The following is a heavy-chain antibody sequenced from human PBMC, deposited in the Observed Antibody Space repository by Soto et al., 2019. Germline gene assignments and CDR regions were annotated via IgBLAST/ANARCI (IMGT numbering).Heavy chain of an antibody. Sequence: HPGGSLRLSCAASGFTFSSYAMHWVRQAPGKGLEWVAVISYDGSNKYYADSVKGRFTISRDNSKNTLYLQMNSLRAEDTAVYYCARVRITDTWVRYYSSGMDAWGKGTTVTVS. V-gene: IGHV3-30-3*01. CDR2: ISYDGSNK. D-gene: IGHD5-18*01. CDR1: GFTFSSYA. CDR3: ARVRITDTWVRYYSSGMDA. J-gene: IGHJ6*04.